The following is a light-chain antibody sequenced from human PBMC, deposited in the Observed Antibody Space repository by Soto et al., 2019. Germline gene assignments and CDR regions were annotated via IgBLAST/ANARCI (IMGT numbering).Light chain of an antibody. V-gene: IGLV7-43*01. CDR1: AGAVTSAYY. CDR2: STS. J-gene: IGLJ2*01. CDR3: LLYYGGAQVL. Sequence: QAVVTQEPSLTVSPGGTVTLTCASSAGAVTSAYYTNWLQQKPGQAPRALIYSTSEKHSWTPARFSGSLLGGKAALTLSAAQPEDEPDYYCLLYYGGAQVLFGGGTKLTVL.